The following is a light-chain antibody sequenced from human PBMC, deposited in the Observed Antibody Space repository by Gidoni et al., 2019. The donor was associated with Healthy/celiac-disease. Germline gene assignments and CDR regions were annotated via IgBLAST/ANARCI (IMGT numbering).Light chain of an antibody. CDR3: QQYGSSLYT. Sequence: EIVLPQSPGTLSLSPGERATLSCRASQSVSSSYLAWYQQKPGQAPRLPIYGASSRATGIPDRFSGSGSGTDFTLTISRLEPEDFAVYYCQQYGSSLYTFGQGTKLEIK. CDR2: GAS. V-gene: IGKV3-20*01. CDR1: QSVSSSY. J-gene: IGKJ2*01.